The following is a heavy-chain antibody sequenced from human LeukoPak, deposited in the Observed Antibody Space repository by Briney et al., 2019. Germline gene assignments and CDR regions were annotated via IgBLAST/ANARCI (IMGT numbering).Heavy chain of an antibody. D-gene: IGHD3-10*01. CDR1: GYTLTEFS. J-gene: IGHJ6*03. V-gene: IGHV1-24*01. Sequence: ASVKVSCKVSGYTLTEFSMHWVRQAPGKGLEWMGGFDPEDGETIYAQELQGRVTMTKDTSTDTAYMELSSLRSEDTAVYYCARGIWFGEGYYFYMDVWGKGTTVTISS. CDR2: FDPEDGET. CDR3: ARGIWFGEGYYFYMDV.